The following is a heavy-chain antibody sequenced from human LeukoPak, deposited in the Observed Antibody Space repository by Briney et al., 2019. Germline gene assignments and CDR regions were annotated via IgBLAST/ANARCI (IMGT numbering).Heavy chain of an antibody. CDR2: IYYSGST. CDR3: ARVYYDSSNYYYVLS. Sequence: SETLSLTCSVSGGSISSGDYYWSWIRQPPGRGLEWFGYIYYSGSTYYNPSLKSRVTIEVETSKNQFSLRLSSVTAADTAVYYCARVYYDSSNYYYVLSWGQGTLVTVSS. CDR1: GGSISSGDYY. J-gene: IGHJ4*02. V-gene: IGHV4-30-4*08. D-gene: IGHD3-22*01.